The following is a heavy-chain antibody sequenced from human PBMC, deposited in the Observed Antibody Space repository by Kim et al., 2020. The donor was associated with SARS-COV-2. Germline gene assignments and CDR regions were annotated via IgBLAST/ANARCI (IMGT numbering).Heavy chain of an antibody. V-gene: IGHV4-34*01. J-gene: IGHJ4*02. CDR3: SRGRHPYGDFDS. D-gene: IGHD4-17*01. Sequence: SETLSLTCGVYGESLSGHYWSWIRQPPGKGLEWLGVINAGGTTNSNPSLKNRLTISVQTSKNQFSLKLTLMTAADTAVYFCSRGRHPYGDFDSWGQGTLVTVSA. CDR1: GESLSGHY. CDR2: INAGGTT.